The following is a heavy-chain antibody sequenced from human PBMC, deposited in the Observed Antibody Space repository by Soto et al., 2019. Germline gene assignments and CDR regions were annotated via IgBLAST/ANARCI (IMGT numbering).Heavy chain of an antibody. CDR3: AKRGRGAVAFDY. D-gene: IGHD6-19*01. Sequence: EVQLLESGGGLVQPGGSLRLSCAASGFSFSSYAMTWFRQAPGKGLEWVSTISGSGGSTYYADSVKGRFTISRDNSKNTLSLQMNGLRAEDTAVYYCAKRGRGAVAFDYWGQGTLVTVSS. CDR1: GFSFSSYA. J-gene: IGHJ4*02. V-gene: IGHV3-23*01. CDR2: ISGSGGST.